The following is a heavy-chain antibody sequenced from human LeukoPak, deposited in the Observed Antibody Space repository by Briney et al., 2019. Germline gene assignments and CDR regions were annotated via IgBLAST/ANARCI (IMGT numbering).Heavy chain of an antibody. Sequence: SVKVSCKASGGTFSSYAISWVRQAPGQGLEWMGGIIHIFGTANYAQKFQGRVTITADESTSTAYMELSSLRSEDTAVYYCARLGVAAAGTHEIYYYYCGMDVWGQGTTVTVSS. J-gene: IGHJ6*02. CDR2: IIHIFGTA. D-gene: IGHD6-13*01. CDR1: GGTFSSYA. V-gene: IGHV1-69*13. CDR3: ARLGVAAAGTHEIYYYYCGMDV.